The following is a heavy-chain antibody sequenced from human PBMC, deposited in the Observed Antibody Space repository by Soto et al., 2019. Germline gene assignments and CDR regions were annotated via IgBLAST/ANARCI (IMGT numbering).Heavy chain of an antibody. CDR3: ARDPSTINKLIGVWFDP. J-gene: IGHJ5*02. CDR1: GDTFGRFT. Sequence: QIRLVQSGAEVQKPGSSVRVSCKASGDTFGRFTIIWVRQAPGQGLEWMGGIKPISDITNYAQRFQGRVTFTADASTSTVYLELSSLRSEDTAMYYCARDPSTINKLIGVWFDPWGQRTLVTVSS. CDR2: IKPISDIT. D-gene: IGHD4-4*01. V-gene: IGHV1-69*01.